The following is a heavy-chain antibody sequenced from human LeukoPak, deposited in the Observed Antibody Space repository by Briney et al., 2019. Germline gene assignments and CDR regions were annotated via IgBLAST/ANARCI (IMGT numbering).Heavy chain of an antibody. V-gene: IGHV1-69*05. CDR1: GGTFTSDA. Sequence: SVKVSCKASGGTFTSDAISGVRQGPGQGGEWMGGIIPIFGTANYAQKFQDRVTITTDESTSTAYMALSSLRSDDTAVYYCARVMGIAAAGNFEKGFDPWGQGTLVTVSS. CDR3: ARVMGIAAAGNFEKGFDP. J-gene: IGHJ5*02. CDR2: IIPIFGTA. D-gene: IGHD6-13*01.